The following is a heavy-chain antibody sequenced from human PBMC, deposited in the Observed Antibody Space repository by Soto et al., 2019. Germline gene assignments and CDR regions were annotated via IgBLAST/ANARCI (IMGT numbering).Heavy chain of an antibody. Sequence: VQLVESGGGVVQPGRSLRLSCAASGFTFSDYAMHWVRQAPGKGLEWVAVVSHDGRNTHYADSVKGRFTISRDSSKNTVSLEMTSLRAGDTAGCYCEKGGRQWLVTSDFNYWGQGALVTVSS. CDR3: EKGGRQWLVTSDFNY. J-gene: IGHJ4*02. D-gene: IGHD6-19*01. CDR2: VSHDGRNT. V-gene: IGHV3-30*18. CDR1: GFTFSDYA.